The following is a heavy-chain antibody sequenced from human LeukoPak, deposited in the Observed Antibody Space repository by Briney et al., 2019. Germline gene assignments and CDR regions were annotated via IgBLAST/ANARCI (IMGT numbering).Heavy chain of an antibody. CDR2: ISSSGSTI. CDR3: ARDYPAWAVAGYWFDP. D-gene: IGHD6-19*01. Sequence: GGSLRLSCAASGFTFSDYYMSWIRQAPGKGLERVSYISSSGSTIYYADSVKGRFTISRDNAKNSLYLQMNSLRAEDTAVYYCARDYPAWAVAGYWFDPWGQGTLVTVSS. J-gene: IGHJ5*02. CDR1: GFTFSDYY. V-gene: IGHV3-11*01.